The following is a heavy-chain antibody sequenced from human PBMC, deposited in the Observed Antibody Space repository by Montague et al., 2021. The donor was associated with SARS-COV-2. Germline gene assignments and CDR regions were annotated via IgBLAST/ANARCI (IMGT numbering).Heavy chain of an antibody. CDR2: IYYSGNT. Sequence: SETLSLTCTVSGGSINSNSYYWSWIRQPPGKGLDWIGYIYYSGNTYYTPSLKSRVTISGDTSKNQFSLKLTSVTAADTAVYYCARVVGGCSSDSCYVVRWGQGTMVTVSS. J-gene: IGHJ4*02. CDR1: GGSINSNSYY. D-gene: IGHD2-2*01. V-gene: IGHV4-39*01. CDR3: ARVVGGCSSDSCYVVR.